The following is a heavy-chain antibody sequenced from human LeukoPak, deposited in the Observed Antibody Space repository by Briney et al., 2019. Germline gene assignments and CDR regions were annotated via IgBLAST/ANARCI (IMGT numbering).Heavy chain of an antibody. CDR1: GFTFSSYW. CDR3: ARAPRDSGWYPPWYFDY. V-gene: IGHV3-7*01. D-gene: IGHD6-19*01. CDR2: IKQDGSEK. J-gene: IGHJ4*02. Sequence: GGSLRLSCAASGFTFSSYWMSWVRQAPGKGLEWVANIKQDGSEKYYVDSVKGRFTISRDNAKYSLYLQMNSLRAEDTAVYYCARAPRDSGWYPPWYFDYWGQGTLVTVSS.